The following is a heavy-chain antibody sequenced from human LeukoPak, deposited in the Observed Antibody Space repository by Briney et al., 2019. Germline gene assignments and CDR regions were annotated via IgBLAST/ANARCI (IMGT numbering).Heavy chain of an antibody. CDR2: IYYSGST. Sequence: SETLSLTCTVSGDSISSGDYYWSWIRQHPGKGLEWIGYIYYSGSTYYNPSLKSRVTISVDTSKNQFSLKRSSVTAADTAVYYCARDQAGVFDYWGQGTLVTVSS. D-gene: IGHD6-19*01. J-gene: IGHJ4*02. CDR3: ARDQAGVFDY. V-gene: IGHV4-31*03. CDR1: GDSISSGDYY.